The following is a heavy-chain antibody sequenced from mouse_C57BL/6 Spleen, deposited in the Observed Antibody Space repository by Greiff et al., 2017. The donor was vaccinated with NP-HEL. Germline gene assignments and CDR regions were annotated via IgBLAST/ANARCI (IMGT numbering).Heavy chain of an antibody. V-gene: IGHV6-3*01. J-gene: IGHJ2*01. D-gene: IGHD2-4*01. Sequence: EVQVVESGGGLVQPGGSMKLSCVASGFTFSNYWMNWVRQSLEKGLEWVAQIRLKSDNYATPYAESVKGRFTISRDDSKSSVYLQMNNLRAEDTGIYYCTGGYDYEDYWGQGTTLTVSS. CDR2: IRLKSDNYAT. CDR1: GFTFSNYW. CDR3: TGGYDYEDY.